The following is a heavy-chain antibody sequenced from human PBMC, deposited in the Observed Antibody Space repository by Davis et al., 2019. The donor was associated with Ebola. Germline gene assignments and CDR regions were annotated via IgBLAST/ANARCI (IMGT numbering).Heavy chain of an antibody. V-gene: IGHV1-2*04. Sequence: ASVKVSCKASGYTFTGYYMHWVRQAPGQGLEWMGWINPNSGGTNYAQKFQGWVTMTRDTPISTAYMELRSLRSDDTAVYYCARGHCSGGSCYSPDYWGQGTLVTVSS. J-gene: IGHJ4*02. CDR3: ARGHCSGGSCYSPDY. D-gene: IGHD2-15*01. CDR1: GYTFTGYY. CDR2: INPNSGGT.